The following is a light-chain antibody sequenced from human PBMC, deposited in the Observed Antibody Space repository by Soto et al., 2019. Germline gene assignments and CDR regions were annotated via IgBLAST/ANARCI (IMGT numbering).Light chain of an antibody. CDR2: LGS. CDR1: QSLLHSNGYNY. Sequence: DIVMTQSPLSLPVTPGEPASISCRSSQSLLHSNGYNYLDWYLQKPGQSPQLLVYLGSSRASGVPDRFSGSGSCTDFILRISRVEAEDVGIYYCMQALQTPGFGQGTRLEIK. J-gene: IGKJ5*01. V-gene: IGKV2-28*01. CDR3: MQALQTPG.